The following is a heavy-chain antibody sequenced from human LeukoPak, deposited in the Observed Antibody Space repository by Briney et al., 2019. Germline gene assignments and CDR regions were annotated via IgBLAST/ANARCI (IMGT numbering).Heavy chain of an antibody. Sequence: SVKVSCKASGGTFSSYAISWVRQAPGQGLEWMGRIIPILGIANYAQKFQGRVTITADKSTSTAYMELSSLRSEDTAVYYCARDTPDYRTENDYWGQGTLVTVSS. J-gene: IGHJ4*02. CDR2: IIPILGIA. CDR1: GGTFSSYA. D-gene: IGHD4-11*01. CDR3: ARDTPDYRTENDY. V-gene: IGHV1-69*04.